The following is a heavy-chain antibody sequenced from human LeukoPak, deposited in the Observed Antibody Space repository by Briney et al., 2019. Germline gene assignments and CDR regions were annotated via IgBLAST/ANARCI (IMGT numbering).Heavy chain of an antibody. CDR1: GGTFSGYY. CDR2: INHSGST. J-gene: IGHJ4*02. CDR3: ARSSGWPDY. Sequence: SETLSLTCAVYGGTFSGYYWSWIRQPPGKGLEWIGEINHSGSTNYNPSLKSRVTISVDTSKNQFSLKLSSVTAADTAVYYCARSSGWPDYWGQGTLVTVSS. V-gene: IGHV4-34*01. D-gene: IGHD6-19*01.